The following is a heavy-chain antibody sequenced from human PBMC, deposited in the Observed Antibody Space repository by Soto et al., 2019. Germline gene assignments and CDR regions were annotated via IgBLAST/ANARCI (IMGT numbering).Heavy chain of an antibody. Sequence: ASVKVSWKESGYTFTNYGFSWVRQASGQGLEWMGWISGYNGNTKYAEKFQGRVTMTTDTSTSTAHMELRSLRSDDTAVYYCASSCQERYYYYGIDIWAQRPAVTVSS. CDR3: ASSCQERYYYYGIDI. J-gene: IGHJ6*02. CDR1: GYTFTNYG. CDR2: ISGYNGNT. D-gene: IGHD1-26*01. V-gene: IGHV1-18*01.